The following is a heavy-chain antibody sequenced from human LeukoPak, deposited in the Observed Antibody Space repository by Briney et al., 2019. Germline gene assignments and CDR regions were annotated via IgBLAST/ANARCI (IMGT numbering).Heavy chain of an antibody. CDR2: IYYSGST. D-gene: IGHD6-13*01. V-gene: IGHV4-59*01. CDR3: ARDGAAAGYYYYGMGV. J-gene: IGHJ6*02. CDR1: GGSISSYY. Sequence: PSETLSLTCTVSGGSISSYYWSWIRQPPGKGLEWIGYIYYSGSTNYNPSLKSRVTISVDTSKNQFSLKLSSVTAADTAVYYCARDGAAAGYYYYGMGVWGQGTTVTVSS.